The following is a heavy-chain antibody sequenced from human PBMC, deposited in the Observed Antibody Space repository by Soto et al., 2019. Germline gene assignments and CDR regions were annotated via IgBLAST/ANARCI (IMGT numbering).Heavy chain of an antibody. CDR2: IWYDGTNK. Sequence: PGGSLRLSCAASGFTFSSYAMHLVRQAPGKGLEWVSFIWYDGTNKYYADSVKGRFTISRDNSKNTLYLQMNSLRAEDTAVYYCARAQSSGTYYSDYWGQGTLVTVSS. V-gene: IGHV3-33*01. J-gene: IGHJ4*02. CDR3: ARAQSSGTYYSDY. D-gene: IGHD1-26*01. CDR1: GFTFSSYA.